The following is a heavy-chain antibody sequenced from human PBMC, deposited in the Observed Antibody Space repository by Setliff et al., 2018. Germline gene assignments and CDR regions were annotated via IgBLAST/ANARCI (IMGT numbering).Heavy chain of an antibody. CDR3: ARRRLYSSSWFEVAFDI. CDR2: IYYSGST. D-gene: IGHD6-13*01. CDR1: GGSISSSSYY. J-gene: IGHJ3*02. V-gene: IGHV4-39*01. Sequence: PSETLSLTCTVSGGSISSSSYYWGWIRQPPGKGLEWIGSIYYSGSTYYNPSLKSRVTISVDTSKNQFSLKLSSVTAADTAVYYCARRRLYSSSWFEVAFDIWGQGTMVTVSS.